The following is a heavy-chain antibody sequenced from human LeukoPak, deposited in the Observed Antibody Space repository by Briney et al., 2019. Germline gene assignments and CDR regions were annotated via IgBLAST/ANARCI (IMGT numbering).Heavy chain of an antibody. D-gene: IGHD6-19*01. J-gene: IGHJ4*02. CDR1: GYTFTGYY. CDR3: ARASSGWYHRFDY. V-gene: IGHV1-2*02. CDR2: INPNSGGT. Sequence: ASVKVSCKASGYTFTGYYMHWVRQAPGQGLEWMGWINPNSGGTNYAQKYQGRVTMTRDTSISTAYMELRRLRSDDTAVYYCARASSGWYHRFDYWGQGTLVTVSS.